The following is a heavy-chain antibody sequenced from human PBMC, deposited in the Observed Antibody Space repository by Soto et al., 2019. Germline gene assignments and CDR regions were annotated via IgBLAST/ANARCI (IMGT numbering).Heavy chain of an antibody. D-gene: IGHD1-26*01. CDR3: ARRGGAYCDY. Sequence: QVQLVQSGAEVKKPGASVKVSCKASGYTFTSYPIHWVRQAPGQRLEWMGWVDTADRNTKYSQRFQDRVTITRDASATTDYMELSSLSSEDTAIYYCARRGGAYCDYWGQGTLVTVSS. J-gene: IGHJ4*02. CDR1: GYTFTSYP. CDR2: VDTADRNT. V-gene: IGHV1-3*04.